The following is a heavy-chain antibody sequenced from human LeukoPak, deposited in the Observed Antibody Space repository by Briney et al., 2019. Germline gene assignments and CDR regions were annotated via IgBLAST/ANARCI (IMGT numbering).Heavy chain of an antibody. Sequence: ASVKVSCKASGYTFTSYAMHWVRQAPGQRLEWMGWINAGNGNTKYSQEFQGRVTMTTDTSTSTAYMELRSLRSEDTAVYFCAGIPVFGVVLHQEPVWGKGTTVTVSS. V-gene: IGHV1-3*03. CDR1: GYTFTSYA. CDR2: INAGNGNT. CDR3: AGIPVFGVVLHQEPV. J-gene: IGHJ6*04. D-gene: IGHD3-3*01.